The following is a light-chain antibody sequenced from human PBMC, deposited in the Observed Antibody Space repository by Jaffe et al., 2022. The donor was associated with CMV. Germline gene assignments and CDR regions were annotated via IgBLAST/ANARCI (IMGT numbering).Light chain of an antibody. CDR2: RSN. CDR3: ATWDDSLNIWV. V-gene: IGLV1-47*01. J-gene: IGLJ3*02. Sequence: QSVLTQPPSTSGTPGQTVTIPCSGSSSNIGNSDVFWYQHFPSTAPKLLIYRSNYRPSGVPDRFSGSKSGTSASLAISGLRSEDEGDYYCATWDDSLNIWVFGGGTKLTVL. CDR1: SSNIGNSD.